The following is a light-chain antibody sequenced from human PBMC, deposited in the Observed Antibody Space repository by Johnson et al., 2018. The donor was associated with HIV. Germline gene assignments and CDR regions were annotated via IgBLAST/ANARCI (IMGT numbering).Light chain of an antibody. CDR2: AKN. CDR3: AAWDSGLSAYV. J-gene: IGLJ1*01. Sequence: QSVLTQPPSVSAAPGQKVTISCSGSSSNIGNNYVSWYQQLPGTAPKLLIYAKNKRPSGVPYRFSASKSGTSATLDITGLQTGDEADYYCAAWDSGLSAYVFGTVTKVTVL. CDR1: SSNIGNNY. V-gene: IGLV1-51*01.